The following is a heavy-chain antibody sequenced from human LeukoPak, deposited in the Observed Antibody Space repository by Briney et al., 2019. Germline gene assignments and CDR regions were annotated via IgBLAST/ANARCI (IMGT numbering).Heavy chain of an antibody. J-gene: IGHJ6*02. D-gene: IGHD3-3*02. Sequence: GGSLRLTCAASGFTFNDYTMHWVRQVPGKGLEWVSLLSWDGGTTYYADSVKGRFTISRDNSKKSLYLQMNSLRTEDTALYYCAKDISVRCLATPDVWGQGTSVTVSS. CDR3: AKDISVRCLATPDV. CDR2: LSWDGGTT. V-gene: IGHV3-43*01. CDR1: GFTFNDYT.